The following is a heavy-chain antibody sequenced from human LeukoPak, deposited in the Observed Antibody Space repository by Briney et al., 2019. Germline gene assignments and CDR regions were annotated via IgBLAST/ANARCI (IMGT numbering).Heavy chain of an antibody. CDR2: INPNSGGT. Sequence: ASVKVSCKASGYTFTGYYMHWVRQAPGQGLEWMGWINPNSGGTNYAQKFQGRVTMTRDTSISTAYMELSRLRSDDTAVYYCTRSSCSGGSCYGNWFDPWGQGTLVTVSS. CDR1: GYTFTGYY. CDR3: TRSSCSGGSCYGNWFDP. D-gene: IGHD2-15*01. J-gene: IGHJ5*02. V-gene: IGHV1-2*02.